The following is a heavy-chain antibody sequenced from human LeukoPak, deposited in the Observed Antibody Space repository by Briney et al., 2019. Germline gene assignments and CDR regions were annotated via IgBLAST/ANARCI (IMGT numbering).Heavy chain of an antibody. J-gene: IGHJ4*02. CDR3: AGSGRIEAYYYDSSGYYGASFDY. Sequence: PSETLSLTCTVSGGSISSYYWSWIRQPPGKGLEWIGYIYYSGSTNYNPSLKSRVTISVDTSKNQFSLKLSSVTAADTAVYYCAGSGRIEAYYYDSSGYYGASFDYWGQGTLVTVSS. D-gene: IGHD3-22*01. V-gene: IGHV4-59*08. CDR1: GGSISSYY. CDR2: IYYSGST.